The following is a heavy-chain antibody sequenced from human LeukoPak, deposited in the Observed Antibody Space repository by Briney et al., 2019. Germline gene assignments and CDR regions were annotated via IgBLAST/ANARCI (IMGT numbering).Heavy chain of an antibody. CDR3: GKDSRPSVTTFRSRWTDS. V-gene: IGHV3-23*01. J-gene: IGHJ4*02. D-gene: IGHD4-11*01. Sequence: SEGSLRLSCAASGFSFHNNGMSWVRQAPGKGLEWVSAISGSSRSTYHAESVKGRFTISRDNSKNTLFLQMNSLRAEDTAVYYCGKDSRPSVTTFRSRWTDSWGQGTPVTVSS. CDR1: GFSFHNNG. CDR2: ISGSSRST.